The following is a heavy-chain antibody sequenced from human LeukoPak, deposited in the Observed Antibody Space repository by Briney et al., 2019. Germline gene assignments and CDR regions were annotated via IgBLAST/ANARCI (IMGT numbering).Heavy chain of an antibody. CDR3: ARSPIYDILTLDY. CDR1: GFTFSSYA. V-gene: IGHV3-30*04. J-gene: IGHJ4*02. Sequence: GGSLRLSCAASGFTFSSYAMHWVRQAPGKGLEWVAVISYDGSNKYYADSVKGRFTISRVNSKNTLYLQMNSLRAEDTAVYYCARSPIYDILTLDYWGQGTLVTVSS. CDR2: ISYDGSNK. D-gene: IGHD3-9*01.